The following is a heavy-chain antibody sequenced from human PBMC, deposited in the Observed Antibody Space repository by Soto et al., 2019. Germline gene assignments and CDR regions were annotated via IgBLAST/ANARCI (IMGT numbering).Heavy chain of an antibody. J-gene: IGHJ6*02. D-gene: IGHD3-10*01. CDR2: IWYDGSNK. CDR1: VFTFSSYG. Sequence: GGSLRLSCAASVFTFSSYGMHWVRQAPGKGLEWVAVIWYDGSNKYYADSVKGRFTISRDNSKNTLYLQMNSLRAEDTAVYYCARGLWFGELNYYYYGMDVWGQGTTVTVSS. V-gene: IGHV3-33*01. CDR3: ARGLWFGELNYYYYGMDV.